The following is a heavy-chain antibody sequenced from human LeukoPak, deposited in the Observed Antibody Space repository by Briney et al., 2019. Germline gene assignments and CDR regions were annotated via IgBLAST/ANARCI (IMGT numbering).Heavy chain of an antibody. CDR1: GFTFSSHW. J-gene: IGHJ4*02. D-gene: IGHD1-1*01. V-gene: IGHV3-74*01. CDR3: ARDREGTYYFDS. Sequence: GGSLRLSCAASGFTFSSHWMHWVRQAPGKGLVWVSRINTDGSGISYADSVKGRFTISRDNAKNTLYLQMNSLRAEDTAVYSCARDREGTYYFDSWGQGTLVTVSS. CDR2: INTDGSGI.